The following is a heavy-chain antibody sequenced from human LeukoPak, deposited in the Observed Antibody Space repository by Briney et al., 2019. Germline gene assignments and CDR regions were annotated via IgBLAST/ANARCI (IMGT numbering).Heavy chain of an antibody. V-gene: IGHV3-73*01. Sequence: PGGSLRLSCAASGLTFSGSALHWVRQASGKGLEWVGRVGNKVDNYATAIGASLRGRFSISRGDSENTAFLQMNRLKTEDTAVYYCIRVSMLRGTQNIVLKWGQGSLVTVSS. CDR2: VGNKVDNYAT. D-gene: IGHD2-8*01. J-gene: IGHJ4*02. CDR1: GLTFSGSA. CDR3: IRVSMLRGTQNIVLK.